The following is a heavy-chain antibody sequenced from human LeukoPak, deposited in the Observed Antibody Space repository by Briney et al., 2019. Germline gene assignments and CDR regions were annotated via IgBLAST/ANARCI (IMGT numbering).Heavy chain of an antibody. CDR2: ISGSGGST. CDR3: TTANHDSLRRQYYYYYMDV. J-gene: IGHJ6*03. V-gene: IGHV3-23*01. D-gene: IGHD3-16*01. Sequence: GGTLRLSCAASGFTFSSYGMSWVRQAPGKGLEWVSAISGSGGSTYYADSVKGRFTISRDNSKNTLYLQMNSLKTEDTTVYYCTTANHDSLRRQYYYYYMDVWGKGTTVTVSS. CDR1: GFTFSSYG.